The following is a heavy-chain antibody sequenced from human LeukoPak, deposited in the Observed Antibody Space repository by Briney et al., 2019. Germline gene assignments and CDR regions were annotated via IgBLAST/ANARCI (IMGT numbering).Heavy chain of an antibody. V-gene: IGHV1-18*01. J-gene: IGHJ4*02. Sequence: ASVKVSCKASGYTFTSYGISWVRQAPGQGLEWMGWISAYNGNTKYAQKLQGRVTMTTDTSTSTAYMELRSLRSDDTAVYYCARARSLSGRPPNHFDYWGQGTLATVPS. CDR2: ISAYNGNT. CDR3: ARARSLSGRPPNHFDY. CDR1: GYTFTSYG.